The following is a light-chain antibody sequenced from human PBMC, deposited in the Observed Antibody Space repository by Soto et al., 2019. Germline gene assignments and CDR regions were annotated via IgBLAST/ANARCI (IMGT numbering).Light chain of an antibody. CDR3: KSYTSSRTYV. CDR2: DVN. V-gene: IGLV2-14*03. Sequence: QSVLTQPASVSGSPGQSITISCTGTSSDVGGYNYVSWYQHNPGKAPKLMMYDVNNRPSGVSNRFSGSKSGNAASLTISGLQAEDEADYFCKSYTSSRTYVFGTGTKVTVL. CDR1: SSDVGGYNY. J-gene: IGLJ1*01.